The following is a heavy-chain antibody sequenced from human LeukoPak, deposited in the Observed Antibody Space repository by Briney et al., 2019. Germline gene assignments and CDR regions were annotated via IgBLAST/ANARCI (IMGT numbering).Heavy chain of an antibody. Sequence: SETLSLTCTVSGYSISSGNYYWNWIRQPAGKGLEWIGRIWADGAPTYRPSLKSRVTISVDTSKNQFSLRLSSVTAADTAVYYCARGRDSRGYQFMGFDSWGQGTLVTVSS. D-gene: IGHD3-22*01. V-gene: IGHV4-61*02. J-gene: IGHJ4*02. CDR3: ARGRDSRGYQFMGFDS. CDR2: IWADGAP. CDR1: GYSISSGNYY.